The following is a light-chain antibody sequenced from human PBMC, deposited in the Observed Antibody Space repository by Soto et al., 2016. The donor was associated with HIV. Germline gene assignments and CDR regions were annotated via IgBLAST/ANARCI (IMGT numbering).Light chain of an antibody. J-gene: IGKJ4*01. Sequence: DIQLTQSPSSLSASIGDRVSITCRASQDISNYLAWYQQKPGQVPKLLIYAAISLPSGVPSWFSGRGSGTEFTLTISSLQPEDFATYYCQKYNSDVTFGGGTKVEI. CDR1: QDISNY. CDR3: QKYNSDVT. CDR2: AAI. V-gene: IGKV1-27*01.